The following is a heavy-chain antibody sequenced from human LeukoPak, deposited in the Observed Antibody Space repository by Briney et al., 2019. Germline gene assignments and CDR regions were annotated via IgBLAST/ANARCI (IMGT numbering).Heavy chain of an antibody. CDR1: GFTFSSYA. V-gene: IGHV3-30-3*01. CDR2: ISYDGSNK. CDR3: AGSLYCSSTSCSPDP. J-gene: IGHJ5*02. D-gene: IGHD2-2*01. Sequence: GGSLRLSCAASGFTFSSYAMHWVRQAPGKGLEWVAVISYDGSNKYYADSVKGRFTISRDNSKNTLYLQMNSLRAEDTAVYYCAGSLYCSSTSCSPDPWGKGTLVTVSS.